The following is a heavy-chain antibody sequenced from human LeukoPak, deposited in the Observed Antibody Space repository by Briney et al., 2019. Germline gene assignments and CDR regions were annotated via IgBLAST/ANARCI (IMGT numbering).Heavy chain of an antibody. CDR2: IIPIFGTA. D-gene: IGHD3-22*01. CDR3: ARVVTDSSGYYFGYFDY. CDR1: GGTFSSYA. Sequence: GSSVKVSCKASGGTFSSYAISWVRQAPGQGLEWVGRIIPIFGTANYAQKFQGRVTITTDESTSTAYMELSSLRSEDTAVYYCARVVTDSSGYYFGYFDYWGQGTLVTVSS. V-gene: IGHV1-69*05. J-gene: IGHJ4*02.